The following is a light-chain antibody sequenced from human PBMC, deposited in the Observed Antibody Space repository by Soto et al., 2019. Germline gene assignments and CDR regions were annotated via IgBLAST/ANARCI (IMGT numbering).Light chain of an antibody. CDR2: GAS. Sequence: EIVLTQSPGTLSLSPGESATLSCRASQSVGRNFLAWYQQKPGRAPSLLIHGASYRATGVPDRFSGSGSATDFTLTIGGLEPEDCAVYYCQQYADAPLTFGGGTKVEIK. CDR1: QSVGRNF. CDR3: QQYADAPLT. V-gene: IGKV3-20*01. J-gene: IGKJ4*01.